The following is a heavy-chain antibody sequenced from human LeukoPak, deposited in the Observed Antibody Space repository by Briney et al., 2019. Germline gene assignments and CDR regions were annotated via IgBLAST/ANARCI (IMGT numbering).Heavy chain of an antibody. V-gene: IGHV4-59*01. CDR1: GGSISSYY. Sequence: SETLSPTCTVSGGSISSYYWSWIRQPPGRGREWVGYIYYSGSNNYNPSLKSRLTISVATSKNQFSPKLCSVTAADTAVYYWARSSYYDSSGYYYWGQGTLVTVSS. CDR2: IYYSGSN. D-gene: IGHD3-22*01. CDR3: ARSSYYDSSGYYY. J-gene: IGHJ4*02.